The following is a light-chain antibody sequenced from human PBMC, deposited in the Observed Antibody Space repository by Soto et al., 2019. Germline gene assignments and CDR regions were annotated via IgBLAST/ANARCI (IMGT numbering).Light chain of an antibody. Sequence: EIVLTQSPATLSLSPGERATLSCRASQSVSIYLAWYQQRPGQAPRLLIYDASNRATGIPARFSGSGSGTDFTLTISGLEPEDFAVYYCQQRVDWLTFGGGTKVEIK. V-gene: IGKV3-11*01. CDR3: QQRVDWLT. J-gene: IGKJ4*01. CDR2: DAS. CDR1: QSVSIY.